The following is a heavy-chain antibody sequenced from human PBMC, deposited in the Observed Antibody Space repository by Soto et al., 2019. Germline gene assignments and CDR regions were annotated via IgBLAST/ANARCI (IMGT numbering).Heavy chain of an antibody. V-gene: IGHV1-3*01. J-gene: IGHJ4*02. CDR1: GYTFTSYA. CDR3: ARGAYGVRGVIAFDY. Sequence: GASVKVSCKASGYTFTSYAMHWVRQAPGQRLEWMGWINAGNGNTKYSQKFQGRVTITRDTSASTAYMELSSLRSEDTAVYYCARGAYGVRGVIAFDYWGQGTLVTVSS. CDR2: INAGNGNT. D-gene: IGHD3-10*01.